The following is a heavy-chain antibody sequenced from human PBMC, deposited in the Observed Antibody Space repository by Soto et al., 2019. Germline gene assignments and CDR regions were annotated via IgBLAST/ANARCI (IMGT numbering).Heavy chain of an antibody. CDR2: IIPILGIA. CDR1: GGTFSTYS. CDR3: AREEKNYYDSSGYLAFDY. V-gene: IGHV1-69*04. Sequence: SVKVSCKDSGGTFSTYSMFWVRQAPGQGLEWMGRIIPILGIANYAQKFQDRVTITADKSTSTAYMELSSLRSEDTAVYYCAREEKNYYDSSGYLAFDYWGQGTLVTVSS. J-gene: IGHJ4*02. D-gene: IGHD3-22*01.